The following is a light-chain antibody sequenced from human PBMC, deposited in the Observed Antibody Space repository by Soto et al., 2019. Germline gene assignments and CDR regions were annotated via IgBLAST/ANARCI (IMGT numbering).Light chain of an antibody. CDR1: ESLSTY. Sequence: IFFAQFSQTLTFSPRATPTLSFRASESLSTYLGWYQQRPGQAPRLLIYGASNRATGIPDRFSGSGSGTDFTLTISRLEPEDFAVYYCHHYGSSPNTFGQGTKVDIK. CDR2: GAS. J-gene: IGKJ2*01. V-gene: IGKV3-20*01. CDR3: HHYGSSPNT.